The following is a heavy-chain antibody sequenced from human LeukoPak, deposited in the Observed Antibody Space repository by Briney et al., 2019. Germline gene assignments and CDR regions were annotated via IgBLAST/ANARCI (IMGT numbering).Heavy chain of an antibody. V-gene: IGHV3-11*04. CDR3: ARGVGFGITMVRGVYDY. D-gene: IGHD3-10*01. J-gene: IGHJ4*02. Sequence: PGGSLRLSCAASGFTFSDYYINWIRQAPGKGLEWVSYISSSGSTIYYADSVKGRFTISRDNAKNSLYLQMNSLRAEDTAVYYCARGVGFGITMVRGVYDYWGRGTLVTVSS. CDR2: ISSSGSTI. CDR1: GFTFSDYY.